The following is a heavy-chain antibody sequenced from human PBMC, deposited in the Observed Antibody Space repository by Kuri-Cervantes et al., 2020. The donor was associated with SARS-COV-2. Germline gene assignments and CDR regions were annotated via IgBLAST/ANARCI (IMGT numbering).Heavy chain of an antibody. V-gene: IGHV4-4*07. CDR1: GGSISSYY. J-gene: IGHJ5*02. CDR2: IYTSGST. CDR3: ARDPNANHNNWFDP. D-gene: IGHD4/OR15-4a*01. Sequence: GSLRLSCTVSGGSISSYYWSWIRQPAGKGLEWIVRIYTSGSTNYNPSLKSRVTMSVDTSKNQFSLKLSSVTAADTAVYYCARDPNANHNNWFDPWGQGTLVTVSS.